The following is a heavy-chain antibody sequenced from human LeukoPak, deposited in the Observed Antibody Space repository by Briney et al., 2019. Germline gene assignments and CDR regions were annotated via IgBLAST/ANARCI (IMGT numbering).Heavy chain of an antibody. CDR1: GFTFSSYA. CDR3: ARREGTGYYYYFDY. D-gene: IGHD3/OR15-3a*01. Sequence: GGSLRLSCAAPGFTFSSYAMSWVRQAPGKGLEWVSAISGSGGSTYYADSVKGRFTISRDNSKNTLYLQMNSLRAEDTAVYYCARREGTGYYYYFDYWGQGTLVTVSS. V-gene: IGHV3-23*01. CDR2: ISGSGGST. J-gene: IGHJ4*02.